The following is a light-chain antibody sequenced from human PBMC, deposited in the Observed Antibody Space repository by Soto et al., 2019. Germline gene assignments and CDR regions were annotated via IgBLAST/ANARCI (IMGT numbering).Light chain of an antibody. Sequence: EIVMTQSPATLSVSPLERSTLSVRASQSVSSNLAWYQQKPGQAPRLLIYGASTRATGIPARFSGSGSGTEFTLTISSLQSEDFAVYYCQQYNNWPLTFGQGTKVDIK. J-gene: IGKJ1*01. CDR3: QQYNNWPLT. V-gene: IGKV3-15*01. CDR2: GAS. CDR1: QSVSSN.